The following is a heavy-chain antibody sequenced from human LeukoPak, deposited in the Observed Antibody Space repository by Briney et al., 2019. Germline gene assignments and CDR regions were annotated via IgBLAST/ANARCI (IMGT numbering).Heavy chain of an antibody. J-gene: IGHJ3*02. CDR2: INPNSGNT. CDR3: ARESYYDSSGYPPGAFDI. D-gene: IGHD3-22*01. Sequence: GASVKVSCKASGYTFTSYYINWVRQATGQGLEWMGWINPNSGNTGYAQKFKGRFTITAAESRSTAYMELSSLRSEDTAVYYCARESYYDSSGYPPGAFDIWGQGTMVTVSS. CDR1: GYTFTSYY. V-gene: IGHV1-8*01.